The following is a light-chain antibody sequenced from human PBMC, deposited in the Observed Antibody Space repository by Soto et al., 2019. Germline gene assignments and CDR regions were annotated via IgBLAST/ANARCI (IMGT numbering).Light chain of an antibody. Sequence: DIQMTQSPSSLSPSVGDRVTITCRASQGISNSLAWYQQKPGKVPKLLNYAASTLQSAFPSRFSGSGSGTDFTLPISCLQPYDGATYHYQQYNCAPRTFFQATKVVIK. CDR2: AAS. CDR1: QGISNS. CDR3: QQYNCAPRT. V-gene: IGKV1-27*01. J-gene: IGKJ1*01.